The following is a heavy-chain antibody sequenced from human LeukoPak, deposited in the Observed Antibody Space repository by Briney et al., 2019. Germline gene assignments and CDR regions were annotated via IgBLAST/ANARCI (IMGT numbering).Heavy chain of an antibody. V-gene: IGHV3-23*01. CDR1: GFTFSNFA. Sequence: GGSLRLSCAASGFTFSNFAMNWVRQAPGKGLEWVSAISAGGTFYAVFVKGRFTISRDNSKNTLYLQMTSLRAEDSAIYYCAKGTLEHCTGAICYPFDYWGQGSLVTVSS. CDR2: ISAGGT. J-gene: IGHJ4*02. D-gene: IGHD2-8*02. CDR3: AKGTLEHCTGAICYPFDY.